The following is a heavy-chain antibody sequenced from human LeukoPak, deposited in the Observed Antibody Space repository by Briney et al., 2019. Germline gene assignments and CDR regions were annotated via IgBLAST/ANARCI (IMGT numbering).Heavy chain of an antibody. CDR2: ISYTGGT. CDR1: GGSISSYY. J-gene: IGHJ4*02. V-gene: IGHV4-59*01. CDR3: ARDAWGIAAAGPLDY. D-gene: IGHD6-13*01. Sequence: KPSETLSLTCTVSGGSISSYYWSWIRQPPGKGLEWIGYISYTGGTNYNPSLKSRVTISVDTSKNQFSLKLSSVTAADTAVYYCARDAWGIAAAGPLDYWGQGTLVTVSS.